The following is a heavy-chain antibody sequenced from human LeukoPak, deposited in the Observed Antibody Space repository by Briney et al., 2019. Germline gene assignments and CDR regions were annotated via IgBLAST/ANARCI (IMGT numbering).Heavy chain of an antibody. D-gene: IGHD6-19*01. CDR3: ARKGLAVAEAGNWFDP. J-gene: IGHJ5*02. Sequence: PGGSLRLSCAASGFTFSSYWMNWVRQAPGKGLEWVSSISSGSSFIYYADSVKGRFTISRDNAKNSLYLQMNSLRAEDTAVYYCARKGLAVAEAGNWFDPWGQGTLVTVSS. CDR1: GFTFSSYW. CDR2: ISSGSSFI. V-gene: IGHV3-21*01.